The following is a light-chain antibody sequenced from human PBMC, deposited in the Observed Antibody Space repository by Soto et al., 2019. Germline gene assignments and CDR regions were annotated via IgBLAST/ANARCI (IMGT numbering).Light chain of an antibody. CDR3: QQYGSPPYT. CDR2: GAS. Sequence: EIVLTQSPGTLSLSPGERATLSCRASQSVAGSFLAWYQQKPGQAPRLLIYGASSRATGIPSRFSGSGSGTDFTLTISRLEPEDFAVYYCQQYGSPPYTFGQGTKVEIK. CDR1: QSVAGSF. J-gene: IGKJ2*01. V-gene: IGKV3-20*01.